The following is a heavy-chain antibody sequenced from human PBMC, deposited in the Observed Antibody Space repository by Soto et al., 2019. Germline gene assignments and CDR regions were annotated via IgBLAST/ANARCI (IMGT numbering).Heavy chain of an antibody. CDR2: TYYTGRT. D-gene: IGHD2-15*01. J-gene: IGHJ3*02. V-gene: IGHV4-59*01. CDR3: ARGALRGYCSGGSCFHAFDI. Sequence: SETLSLTCTVSGDSISGYYWSWIRQAPGKGLEWIGYTYYTGRTDYNPSLKSRVTMSVDTSKNKFSLELTSVTAADTAVYYCARGALRGYCSGGSCFHAFDIWGQGTMVTVSS. CDR1: GDSISGYY.